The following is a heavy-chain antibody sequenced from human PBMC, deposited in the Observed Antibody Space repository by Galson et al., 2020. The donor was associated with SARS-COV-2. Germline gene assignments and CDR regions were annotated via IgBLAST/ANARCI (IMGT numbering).Heavy chain of an antibody. V-gene: IGHV3-30*18. Sequence: GESLKISCAASGFTFSSYGMHWVRQAPGKGLEWVAVILYDGSDKNYADSVKGRFTISRDNSKNTLYLQMNSLRAGDTAVYYCAKAFGSPALGAFDIWGQGTMVTVSS. CDR1: GFTFSSYG. CDR2: ILYDGSDK. J-gene: IGHJ3*02. D-gene: IGHD1-26*01. CDR3: AKAFGSPALGAFDI.